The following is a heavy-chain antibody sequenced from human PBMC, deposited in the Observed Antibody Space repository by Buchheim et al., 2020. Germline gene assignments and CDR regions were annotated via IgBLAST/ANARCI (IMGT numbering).Heavy chain of an antibody. CDR3: ARDLGGYSYGGA. J-gene: IGHJ4*02. V-gene: IGHV3-33*01. CDR2: IWYDGSNK. CDR1: GFTFSSYG. Sequence: QVQLVESGGGVVQPGRSLRLSCAASGFTFSSYGMHWVRQAPGKGLEWVAVIWYDGSNKYYADSVQGRFTISRENSQNTLYLQMNSLRAEDTAVYYCARDLGGYSYGGAWGQGTL. D-gene: IGHD5-18*01.